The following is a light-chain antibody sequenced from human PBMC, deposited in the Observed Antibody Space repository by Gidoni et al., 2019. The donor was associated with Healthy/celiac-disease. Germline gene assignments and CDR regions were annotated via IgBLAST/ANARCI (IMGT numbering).Light chain of an antibody. J-gene: IGKJ1*01. Sequence: IQMTQSPSSLSASVGDRVTITCRASQSISSYLNWYQQKPGKAPKLLIYAASSPQSGVPSRFSGSGSGTDFTLTISSRQPEDFATYYSQQSYSTPWTFXQXTKVEIK. CDR2: AAS. CDR1: QSISSY. V-gene: IGKV1-39*01. CDR3: QQSYSTPWT.